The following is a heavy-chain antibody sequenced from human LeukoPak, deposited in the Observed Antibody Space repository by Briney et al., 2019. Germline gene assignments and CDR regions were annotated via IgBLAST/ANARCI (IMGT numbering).Heavy chain of an antibody. D-gene: IGHD1-1*01. CDR3: ARRRTTGTTGYFDY. V-gene: IGHV4-4*09. Sequence: PSETLSLTCTISRGSISTYYWSWIRRPPRKGQECIGDISNGGSTNYNPSLKSRVTISVDTSKTQFSLNLSSVTAADTAVYYCARRRTTGTTGYFDYWGQGSLVTVSS. J-gene: IGHJ4*02. CDR2: ISNGGST. CDR1: RGSISTYY.